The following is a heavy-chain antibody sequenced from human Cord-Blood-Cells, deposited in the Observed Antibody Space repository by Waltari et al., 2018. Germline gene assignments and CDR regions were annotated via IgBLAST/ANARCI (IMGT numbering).Heavy chain of an antibody. V-gene: IGHV1-69*01. Sequence: QVELVQSAAEVKKPGSSVKVSWQGYGGTFSSYAISWVGQAPGQGSEWMGGIIPIFGTANYAQKFQGRVTITADESTSTAYMELSSLRSEDTAVYYCARVEVPAAMMMLDYYYYMDVWGKGTTVTVSS. J-gene: IGHJ6*03. CDR1: GGTFSSYA. CDR2: IIPIFGTA. CDR3: ARVEVPAAMMMLDYYYYMDV. D-gene: IGHD2-2*01.